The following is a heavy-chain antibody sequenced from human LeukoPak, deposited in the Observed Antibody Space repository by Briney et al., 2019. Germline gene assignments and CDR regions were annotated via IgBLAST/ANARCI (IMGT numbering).Heavy chain of an antibody. CDR2: VYPGDSDT. V-gene: IGHV5-51*01. D-gene: IGHD1-1*01. J-gene: IGHJ3*02. Sequence: GESLKISCKGSVYSFTSYWIGWVRQMPGKGLEWMGIVYPGDSDTRYSPSFQGQVTISADKSISTAYLQWSSLKASDTAMYYCARRSTGTTIGHAFDIWGQGTMVTVSS. CDR3: ARRSTGTTIGHAFDI. CDR1: VYSFTSYW.